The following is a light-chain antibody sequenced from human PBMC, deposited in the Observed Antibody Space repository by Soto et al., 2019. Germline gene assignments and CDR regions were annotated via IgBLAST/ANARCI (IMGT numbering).Light chain of an antibody. V-gene: IGLV2-14*03. Sequence: QSALTQPASVSGSPGQSITISCTGTISVVGGYDYVSWYQQHPGEAPKLIIYDVNNRPSGVSNRFSGSKSGNTASLTISGLQTEDEADYYCNSYRSSSIRYVFGTGTKLTVL. J-gene: IGLJ1*01. CDR2: DVN. CDR3: NSYRSSSIRYV. CDR1: ISVVGGYDY.